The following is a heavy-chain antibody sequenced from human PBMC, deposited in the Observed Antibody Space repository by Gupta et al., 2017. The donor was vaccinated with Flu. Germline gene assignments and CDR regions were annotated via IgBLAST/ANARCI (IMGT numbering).Heavy chain of an antibody. CDR1: GFTLMLYS. CDR3: ARDNSGEAGCFGY. V-gene: IGHV3-21*02. CDR2: VSPTATHV. Sequence: EVQLVESGGGLVKPGRSLRLSYARSGFTLMLYSLHWVRQAPGKGLELVASVSPTATHVDHADSEKGRFTISRDNDQNLLYLQRDSLRAEDTALYFCARDNSGEAGCFGYWGRGTQVTVSS. D-gene: IGHD3-9*01. J-gene: IGHJ4*02.